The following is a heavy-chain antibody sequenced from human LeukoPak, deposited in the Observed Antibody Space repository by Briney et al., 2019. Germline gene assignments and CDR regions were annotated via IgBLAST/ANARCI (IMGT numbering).Heavy chain of an antibody. D-gene: IGHD1-26*01. CDR2: IFYSGST. Sequence: PSETLSLTCSVSGGSISSYYWSWIREPPGKGLEWIGYIFYSGSTTYNPSLKSRVTISLDTSKNQFSLKLSSVTAADTAVYYCATQARIVGATGYFDYWGQGTLVTVSS. CDR1: GGSISSYY. V-gene: IGHV4-59*08. CDR3: ATQARIVGATGYFDY. J-gene: IGHJ4*02.